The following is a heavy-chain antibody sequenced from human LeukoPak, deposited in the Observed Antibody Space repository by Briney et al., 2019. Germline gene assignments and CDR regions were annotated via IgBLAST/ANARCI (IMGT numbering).Heavy chain of an antibody. Sequence: GRSLRLSCAASGFTFSSYAMHWVRQAPGKGLEWVAVISYDGSNKYYADSVKGRFTISRDNSKNTLYLQMNSLRAEDTAVYYCARDSPPRTGSGSYYNERHLDYWGQGTLVTVSS. CDR2: ISYDGSNK. CDR1: GFTFSSYA. D-gene: IGHD3-10*01. CDR3: ARDSPPRTGSGSYYNERHLDY. V-gene: IGHV3-30*07. J-gene: IGHJ4*02.